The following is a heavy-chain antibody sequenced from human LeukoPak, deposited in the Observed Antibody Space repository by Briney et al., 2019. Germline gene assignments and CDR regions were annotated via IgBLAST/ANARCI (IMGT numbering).Heavy chain of an antibody. CDR3: AKDGRGYCSGGSCHSMDY. V-gene: IGHV3-23*01. D-gene: IGHD2-15*01. Sequence: GGSLRLSCAASGFTFSSYAMSWVRQAPGKGLEWVSAISGSGGSTYYADSVKGRFTISRDNSKNTLYLQMNSLRAEDTAVYYCAKDGRGYCSGGSCHSMDYWGQGTLVTVSS. CDR2: ISGSGGST. CDR1: GFTFSSYA. J-gene: IGHJ4*02.